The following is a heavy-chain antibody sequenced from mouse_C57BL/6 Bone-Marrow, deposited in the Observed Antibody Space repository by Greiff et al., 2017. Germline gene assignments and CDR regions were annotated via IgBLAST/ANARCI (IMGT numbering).Heavy chain of an antibody. Sequence: QVQLKQPGTELVKPGASVKLSCKASGYTFTSYWMHWVQQRPGQGLEWIGNINPSNGGTNYNEKFKSKATLTVDKSSSTAYMQLSSLTSEDSAVYYCARSSNYCYYYAMDYWGQGTSVTVSS. CDR2: INPSNGGT. V-gene: IGHV1-53*01. CDR1: GYTFTSYW. J-gene: IGHJ4*01. CDR3: ARSSNYCYYYAMDY. D-gene: IGHD2-5*01.